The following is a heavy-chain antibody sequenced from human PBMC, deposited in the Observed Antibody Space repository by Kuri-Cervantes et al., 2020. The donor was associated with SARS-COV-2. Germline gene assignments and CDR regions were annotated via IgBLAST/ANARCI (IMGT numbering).Heavy chain of an antibody. Sequence: ASVKVSCKASGYTFSSYAMHWVRRAPGQSLEWMGWINAGNGNTKYSQKFQGRVTITRDTSASTAYMEMSSLRSEGTAVYYCATTSGYCSGGSCHGNYWGQGTLVTVSS. CDR1: GYTFSSYA. D-gene: IGHD2-15*01. V-gene: IGHV1-3*01. CDR3: ATTSGYCSGGSCHGNY. J-gene: IGHJ4*02. CDR2: INAGNGNT.